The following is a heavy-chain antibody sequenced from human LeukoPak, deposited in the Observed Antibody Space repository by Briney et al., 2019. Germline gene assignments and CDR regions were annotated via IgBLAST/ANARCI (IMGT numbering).Heavy chain of an antibody. CDR3: ASLTTVTSYYYYGMDV. D-gene: IGHD4-11*01. Sequence: SETLSLTCAVYGGSFSGYYWSWLRQPPGKGLEWLGEINHSGSTNYNPSLKSRVTISVDTSKTQFSLKLSSVTAADTAVYYCASLTTVTSYYYYGMDVWGQGTTVTVSS. CDR1: GGSFSGYY. CDR2: INHSGST. J-gene: IGHJ6*02. V-gene: IGHV4-34*01.